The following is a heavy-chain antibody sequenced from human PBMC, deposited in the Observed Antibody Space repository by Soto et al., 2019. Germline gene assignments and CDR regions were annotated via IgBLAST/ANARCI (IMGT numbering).Heavy chain of an antibody. Sequence: PGGSLRLSCAASEFTFSNYAMSWVRQAPGKGLEWVSAISYGGGTTYYADSVKGRFTISRDNSKNTLYLQMNSLRAEDAAVYYCARDLASTTIPNYWGQGTRVTVSS. CDR2: ISYGGGTT. V-gene: IGHV3-23*01. CDR1: EFTFSNYA. J-gene: IGHJ4*02. D-gene: IGHD4-17*01. CDR3: ARDLASTTIPNY.